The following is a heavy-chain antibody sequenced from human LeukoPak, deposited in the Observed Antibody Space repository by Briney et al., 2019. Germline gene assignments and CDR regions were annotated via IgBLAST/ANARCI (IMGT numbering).Heavy chain of an antibody. CDR2: IRYDGSNK. CDR3: ARDFYDFWSGYYEG. CDR1: GFTFSSYG. D-gene: IGHD3-3*01. Sequence: GGSLRLSCAASGFTFSSYGMHWVRQAPGKGLEWVAFIRYDGSNKYYADSVKGRFTISRDNSKNTLYLQMNSLRAEDTAVYYCARDFYDFWSGYYEGWGQGTLVTVSS. V-gene: IGHV3-30*02. J-gene: IGHJ4*02.